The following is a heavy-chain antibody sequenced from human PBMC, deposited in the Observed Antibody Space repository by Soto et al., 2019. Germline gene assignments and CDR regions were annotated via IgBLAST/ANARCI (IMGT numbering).Heavy chain of an antibody. Sequence: ASVKVSCKASGYTFTSYDINWVRQATGQGLEWMGWMNPNSGNTGYAQKFKGRVTMTRNTSISTAYMKLSSLRSEDTAVYYCARDRGYSGYEDFDYWGQGTLVTVSS. V-gene: IGHV1-8*01. CDR1: GYTFTSYD. CDR2: MNPNSGNT. D-gene: IGHD5-12*01. J-gene: IGHJ4*02. CDR3: ARDRGYSGYEDFDY.